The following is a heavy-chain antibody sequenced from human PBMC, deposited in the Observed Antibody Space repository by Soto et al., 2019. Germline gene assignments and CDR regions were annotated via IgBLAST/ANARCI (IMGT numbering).Heavy chain of an antibody. Sequence: SETLSLTCTVSGGSISSYYWSWIRQPPGKGLEWIGYIYYSGGTNYNPSLKSRVTISEDSSKNHFSLKLSSVTAADTAVYYCARRYGGNLDYWGQGTLVTVSS. CDR3: ARRYGGNLDY. J-gene: IGHJ4*02. V-gene: IGHV4-59*08. D-gene: IGHD1-26*01. CDR1: GGSISSYY. CDR2: IYYSGGT.